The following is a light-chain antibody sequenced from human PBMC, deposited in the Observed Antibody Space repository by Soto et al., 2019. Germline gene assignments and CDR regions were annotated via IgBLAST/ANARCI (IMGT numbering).Light chain of an antibody. J-gene: IGKJ1*01. Sequence: IQMTRSPSTLSASVLDIFTITFRASQSISSWLAWYQQKPGKAPKLLIYDASSLESGVPSRFSGSGSGTEFTLTISSLQPDDFATYYCQQYNSYSWTFGQGTKVDIK. CDR1: QSISSW. CDR2: DAS. V-gene: IGKV1-5*01. CDR3: QQYNSYSWT.